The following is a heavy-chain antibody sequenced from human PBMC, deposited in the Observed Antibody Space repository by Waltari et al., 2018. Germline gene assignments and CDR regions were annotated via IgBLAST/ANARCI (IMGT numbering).Heavy chain of an antibody. V-gene: IGHV1-69*01. J-gene: IGHJ6*02. CDR1: GYTFTSYD. Sequence: QVQLVQSGAEVKKPGASVKVSCKASGYTFTSYDINWVRQAPGQGLEWMGGIIPSFGTANYAQKFQGRVTITADESTSTAYMELSSLRSEDTAVYYCASYCGGDCYSGVYYYGMDVWGQGTTVTVSS. CDR2: IIPSFGTA. CDR3: ASYCGGDCYSGVYYYGMDV. D-gene: IGHD2-21*01.